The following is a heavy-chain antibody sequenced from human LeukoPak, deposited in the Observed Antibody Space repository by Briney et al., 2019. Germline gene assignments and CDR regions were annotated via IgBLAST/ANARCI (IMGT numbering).Heavy chain of an antibody. J-gene: IGHJ5*02. CDR3: ARVAAARTRWFDP. Sequence: SETLSLTCTVYGGSISSSTYHSGWIRQPPGKGLEWIGSIYYSGTTYYNPSLKSRVTISVDTSKNQFSLKLSSVIAADTAVYYCARVAAARTRWFDPWGQGTLVTVSS. CDR2: IYYSGTT. V-gene: IGHV4-39*01. D-gene: IGHD6-13*01. CDR1: GGSISSSTYH.